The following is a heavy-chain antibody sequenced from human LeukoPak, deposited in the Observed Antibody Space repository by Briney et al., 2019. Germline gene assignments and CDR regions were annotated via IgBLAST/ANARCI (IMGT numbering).Heavy chain of an antibody. Sequence: ASVKVSCKASGYTFTGYYMHWVRQAPGQGLEWMGWINPNSGGTNYAQKFQGRVTMTRDTSISTAYMELSRLRSDDTAVYYCARVPGGYCSSTSCCFGYYFDYWGQGTLVTVSS. J-gene: IGHJ4*02. D-gene: IGHD2-2*01. V-gene: IGHV1-2*02. CDR2: INPNSGGT. CDR3: ARVPGGYCSSTSCCFGYYFDY. CDR1: GYTFTGYY.